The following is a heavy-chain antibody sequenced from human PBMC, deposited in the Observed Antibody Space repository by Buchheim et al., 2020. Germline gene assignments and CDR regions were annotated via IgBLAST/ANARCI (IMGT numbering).Heavy chain of an antibody. CDR2: LYYSGST. CDR3: ARFDPNYGHFHH. Sequence: QLQLQESGPGLVKPSETLSLSCTVSGGSISSSEHYWGWIRQPPGKGLEWIGSLYYSGSTYYKSSLKSRVTISVDTSKNQFSLKLSSVTAADTAVYYCARFDPNYGHFHHWGQGTL. D-gene: IGHD3-16*01. CDR1: GGSISSSEHY. J-gene: IGHJ1*01. V-gene: IGHV4-39*01.